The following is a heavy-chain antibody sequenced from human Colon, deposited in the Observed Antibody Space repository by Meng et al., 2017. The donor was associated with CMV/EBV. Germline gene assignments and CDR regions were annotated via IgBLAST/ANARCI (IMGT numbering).Heavy chain of an antibody. CDR3: AKTGTPYNWNYYFDY. CDR2: IYSGGHTT. D-gene: IGHD1-7*01. Sequence: GESLKISCVASGFTFSAYSMNWFRQAPGKGLEWVSVIYSGGHTTYYADSVKGRFTISRDNSKNTLYLQMSDLRAEDTAVYYCAKTGTPYNWNYYFDYWGQGTLVTVSS. V-gene: IGHV3-23*03. J-gene: IGHJ4*02. CDR1: GFTFSAYS.